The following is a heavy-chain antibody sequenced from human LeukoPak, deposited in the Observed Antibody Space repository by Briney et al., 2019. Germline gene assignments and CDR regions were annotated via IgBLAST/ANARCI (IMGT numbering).Heavy chain of an antibody. V-gene: IGHV1-24*01. CDR1: GDTLSELV. CDR3: ARDGALGPERPPDY. Sequence: GASVKVSCKVSGDTLSELVTNWVRQAPGKGLEWMGGFDPEDGEPIYAQKFQGRVNMTEDTSTETAYMELSSLTPEDTAVYYCARDGALGPERPPDYWGQGTLVTVSS. J-gene: IGHJ4*02. D-gene: IGHD1-1*01. CDR2: FDPEDGEP.